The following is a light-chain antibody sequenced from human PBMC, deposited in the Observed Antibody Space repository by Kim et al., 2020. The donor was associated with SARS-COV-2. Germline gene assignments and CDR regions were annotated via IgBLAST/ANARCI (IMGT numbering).Light chain of an antibody. J-gene: IGLJ3*02. CDR1: HIGSKS. CDR3: QVWDSSSDHRV. Sequence: APGKTARITCGGSHIGSKSVHWYQQKPGQAPVLVIYYDSDRPSGIPERFSGCNSGNTATLTISRVEAGDEADYYCQVWDSSSDHRVFGGGTKLTVL. V-gene: IGLV3-21*04. CDR2: YDS.